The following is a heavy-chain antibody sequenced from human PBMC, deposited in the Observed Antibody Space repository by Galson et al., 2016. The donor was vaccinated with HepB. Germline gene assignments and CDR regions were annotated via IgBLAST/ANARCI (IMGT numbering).Heavy chain of an antibody. CDR2: IYYSVNT. D-gene: IGHD3-10*01. V-gene: IGHV4-39*01. J-gene: IGHJ4*02. CDR1: GGSITTTSYY. Sequence: SETLSLTCTVSGGSITTTSYYWDWIRQPPGKGLEWIGNIYYSVNTYYNPSFKSRVTISLDTSKNQISLKMSPVTAADTAVYYCARRGVITVAVDYWGQGTLVAVSS. CDR3: ARRGVITVAVDY.